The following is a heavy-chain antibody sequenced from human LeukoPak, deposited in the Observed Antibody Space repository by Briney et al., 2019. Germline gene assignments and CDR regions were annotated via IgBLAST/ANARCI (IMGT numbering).Heavy chain of an antibody. D-gene: IGHD2-15*01. CDR3: TVVVVAAKAFDI. V-gene: IGHV1-18*01. Sequence: ASVKVSCKASGYTFTSYGISWVRQAPGQGLEWMGWISAYNGNTNYAQKLQGRVTMTTDTSTSTAYMELRSLRSDDTDVYYCTVVVVAAKAFDIWGQGTMVTVSS. CDR1: GYTFTSYG. J-gene: IGHJ3*02. CDR2: ISAYNGNT.